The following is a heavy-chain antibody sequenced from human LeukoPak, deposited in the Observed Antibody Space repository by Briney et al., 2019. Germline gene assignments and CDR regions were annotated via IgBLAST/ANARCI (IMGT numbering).Heavy chain of an antibody. D-gene: IGHD3-10*01. CDR2: INSDGSST. Sequence: GGSLRLSCAASGFTFSSYWMHWVRQAPGKGLVWVSRINSDGSSTSYADSVKGRFTISRDNSKNTLYLQMNSLRAEDTAVYYCARDHRGVRDYFDYWGQGTLVTVSS. CDR3: ARDHRGVRDYFDY. V-gene: IGHV3-74*01. J-gene: IGHJ4*02. CDR1: GFTFSSYW.